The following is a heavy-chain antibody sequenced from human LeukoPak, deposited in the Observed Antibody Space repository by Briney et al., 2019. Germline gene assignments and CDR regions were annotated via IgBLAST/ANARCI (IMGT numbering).Heavy chain of an antibody. CDR2: INPNSGGT. V-gene: IGHV1-2*06. Sequence: ASVKVSCKASGYTLTAYYLHWVRQAPGQGLEWMGRINPNSGGTTYAQKFQGRVTMTRDTSIGTAYMELSSLRSDDTAVYYCARPHYESSGLYVDAYDIWGQGTMVTVSS. D-gene: IGHD3-22*01. CDR1: GYTLTAYY. CDR3: ARPHYESSGLYVDAYDI. J-gene: IGHJ3*02.